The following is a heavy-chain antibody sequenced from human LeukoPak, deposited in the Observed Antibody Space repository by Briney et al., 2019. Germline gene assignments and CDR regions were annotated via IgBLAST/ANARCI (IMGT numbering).Heavy chain of an antibody. D-gene: IGHD6-19*01. J-gene: IGHJ4*02. Sequence: GGSLRLSCAAPGFNFKTYAMNWVRQAPGKGLEWVSYISGDSVTIYYADSVRGRFTISRDNAKNSLYLQMNSLRAEDTVVYYCASGWLGVFDYWGQGTLVTVSS. CDR3: ASGWLGVFDY. CDR2: ISGDSVTI. V-gene: IGHV3-48*01. CDR1: GFNFKTYA.